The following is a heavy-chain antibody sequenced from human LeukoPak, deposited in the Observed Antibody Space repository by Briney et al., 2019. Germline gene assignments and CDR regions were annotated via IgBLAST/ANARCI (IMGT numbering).Heavy chain of an antibody. V-gene: IGHV4-59*01. CDR1: GGSFSGYY. J-gene: IGHJ4*02. D-gene: IGHD3-10*01. CDR2: ISHSGSV. Sequence: SETLSLTCAVYGGSFSGYYWSWIRQSPGKGLEWIGYISHSGSVNYNPSLKSRVTMSVDTSKNQFSLKLSSVTAADTAVYYCARVKGREGSTVIIDYWGQGTLVTVSS. CDR3: ARVKGREGSTVIIDY.